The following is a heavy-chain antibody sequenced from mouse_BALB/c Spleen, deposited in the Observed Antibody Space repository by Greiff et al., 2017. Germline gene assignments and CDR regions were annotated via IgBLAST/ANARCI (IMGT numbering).Heavy chain of an antibody. V-gene: IGHV1S29*02. Sequence: VQLKESGPELVKPGASVKISCKASGYTFTDYNMHWVKQSHGKSLEWIGYIYPYNGGTGYNQKFKSKATLTVDNSSSTAYMELRSLTSEDSAVYYCARGGYGSRIFAYWGQGTLVTVSA. CDR2: IYPYNGGT. CDR1: GYTFTDYN. CDR3: ARGGYGSRIFAY. D-gene: IGHD1-1*01. J-gene: IGHJ3*01.